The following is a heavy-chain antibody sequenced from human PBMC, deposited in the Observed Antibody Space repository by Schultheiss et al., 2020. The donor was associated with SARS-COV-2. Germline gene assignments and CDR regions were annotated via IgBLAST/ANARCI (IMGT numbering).Heavy chain of an antibody. V-gene: IGHV4-38-2*01. CDR2: IYHSGST. CDR1: GYSISSGYY. D-gene: IGHD6-6*01. J-gene: IGHJ6*02. Sequence: SETLSLTCAVSGYSISSGYYWGWIRQPPGKGLEWIGSIYHSGSTYYNPSLKSRVTISVDTSKNQFSLKLSSVTAADTAVYYCARGLMYSSSGYYYGMDVWGQGTTVTVSS. CDR3: ARGLMYSSSGYYYGMDV.